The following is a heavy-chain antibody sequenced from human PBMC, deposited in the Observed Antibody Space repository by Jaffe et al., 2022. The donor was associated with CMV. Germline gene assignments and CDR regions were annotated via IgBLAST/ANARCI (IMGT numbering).Heavy chain of an antibody. J-gene: IGHJ4*02. Sequence: QVQLVQSGAEVKKPGASVKVSCKASGYTFTGYYIHWVRQAPGQGLEWMGWINPKSGDTNYAQKFQDRVTMTRDTSFSTVYTELSRLSSDDTAVYYCARGRPVYSSSSWGNIAYWGQGALVIVSS. CDR1: GYTFTGYY. V-gene: IGHV1-2*02. CDR3: ARGRPVYSSSSWGNIAY. CDR2: INPKSGDT. D-gene: IGHD6-6*01.